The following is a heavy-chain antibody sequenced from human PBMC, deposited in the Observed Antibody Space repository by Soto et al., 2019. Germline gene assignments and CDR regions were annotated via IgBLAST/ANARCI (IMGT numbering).Heavy chain of an antibody. D-gene: IGHD2-21*01. CDR1: GGSISSSSYY. V-gene: IGHV4-39*07. CDR2: IYYSGST. CDR3: ARSLHLDDSQSGDYDY. J-gene: IGHJ4*02. Sequence: SETLSLTCTVSGGSISSSSYYWGWIRQPPGKGLEWIGSIYYSGSTYYNPSLKSRVTISVDTSKNQFSLKLSSVTAADTAVYYCARSLHLDDSQSGDYDYWGQGTLVTVSS.